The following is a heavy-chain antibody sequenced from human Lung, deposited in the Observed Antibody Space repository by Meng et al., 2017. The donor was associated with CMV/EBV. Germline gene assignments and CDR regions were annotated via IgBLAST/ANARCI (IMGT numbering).Heavy chain of an antibody. D-gene: IGHD4-11*01. J-gene: IGHJ4*02. Sequence: SCTASGYTFPSYGISWVRQAPGQGLEWMGWISAFNGGTIYAEKVQGRVTMTTDTSTTTAYMELRSLRSDDTAMYYCVRDRYSNIDYWGQGTLVTVSS. CDR2: ISAFNGGT. V-gene: IGHV1-18*01. CDR3: VRDRYSNIDY. CDR1: GYTFPSYG.